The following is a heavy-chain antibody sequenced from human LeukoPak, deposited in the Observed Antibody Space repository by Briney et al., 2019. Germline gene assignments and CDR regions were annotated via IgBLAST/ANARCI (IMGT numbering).Heavy chain of an antibody. D-gene: IGHD1-26*01. CDR1: GFTFDDYA. J-gene: IGHJ4*02. CDR2: ISWNSGSI. Sequence: GGSLRLSCAASGFTFDDYAMHWVRQAPGKGQEWVSGISWNSGSIGYADSVKGRFTISRDNAKNSLYLQMNSLRAEDTALYYCVRGKRWELLGYFDYWGQGTLVTVSS. V-gene: IGHV3-9*01. CDR3: VRGKRWELLGYFDY.